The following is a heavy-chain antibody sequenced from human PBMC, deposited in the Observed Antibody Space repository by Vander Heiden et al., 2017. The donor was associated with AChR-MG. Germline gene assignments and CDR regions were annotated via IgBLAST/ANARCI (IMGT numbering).Heavy chain of an antibody. D-gene: IGHD2-21*01. Sequence: QLQLQESGPGLVKPSETLSPACPVSGGSISSSDYYWAWVRQSPGKGLEWIGCIYYSGIPYYSPSLKSRVTISVDTSKNQFFLNLNSVTAADTAVYYCARLVELLTSFDSWGQGSLVTVSS. CDR1: GGSISSSDYY. V-gene: IGHV4-39*01. CDR3: ARLVELLTSFDS. CDR2: IYYSGIP. J-gene: IGHJ4*02.